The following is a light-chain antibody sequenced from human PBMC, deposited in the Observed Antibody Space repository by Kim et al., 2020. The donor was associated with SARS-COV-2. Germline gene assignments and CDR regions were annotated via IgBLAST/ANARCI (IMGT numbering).Light chain of an antibody. J-gene: IGLJ2*01. CDR3: GADHGSGSNFVV. V-gene: IGLV9-49*01. CDR2: VGTGGIVG. Sequence: LTCTLSNSYSNDKVDWYRPRPGKGPRFVMRVGTGGIVGAKGDGIPDRFSVLGSGLNRYLTIKNIQEEDESDYHCGADHGSGSNFVVFGGGTQLTVL. CDR1: NSYSNDK.